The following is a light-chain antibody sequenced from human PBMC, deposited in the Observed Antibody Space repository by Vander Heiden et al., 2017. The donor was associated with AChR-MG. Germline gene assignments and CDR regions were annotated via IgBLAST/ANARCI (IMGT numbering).Light chain of an antibody. Sequence: ETLMTQSPVTLSVSPGETATLSCRASASVTSDLAWYQQKGGQAPRLLIYGASRRATGIPPRFSASGSETEFTLTISSVQSEDFAVYHCQHYKTWPLTFGGGTKVDIK. CDR2: GAS. V-gene: IGKV3-15*01. CDR1: ASVTSD. CDR3: QHYKTWPLT. J-gene: IGKJ4*01.